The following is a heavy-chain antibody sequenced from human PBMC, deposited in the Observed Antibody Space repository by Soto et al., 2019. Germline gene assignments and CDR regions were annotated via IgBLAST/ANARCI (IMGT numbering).Heavy chain of an antibody. J-gene: IGHJ3*02. CDR2: ISSSSSRYI. Sequence: GGSLRLSCAASGFTFRSYSMNWVRQAPGKRLEWVSSISSSSSRYIYYAVSVKGRFTISRDNAKNSLYLQMNSLRAEDTAVYYCARDRGYSRSLDAFDIWGQGTMVTVSS. D-gene: IGHD1-26*01. CDR1: GFTFRSYS. CDR3: ARDRGYSRSLDAFDI. V-gene: IGHV3-21*01.